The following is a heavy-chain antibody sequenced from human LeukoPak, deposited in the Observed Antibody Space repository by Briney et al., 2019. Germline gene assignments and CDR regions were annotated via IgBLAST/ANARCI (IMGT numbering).Heavy chain of an antibody. V-gene: IGHV3-49*04. CDR3: ARDQAGSGHYADF. Sequence: GGSLRLSCTASGFTFGDYAMSWVRQAPGKGLEWVGFIRSKAYGGTTEYAASVKGRFTISRDDSKSIAYLQMNSLRAEDTAEYYCARDQAGSGHYADFWGQGTLVTVSS. J-gene: IGHJ4*02. D-gene: IGHD3-10*01. CDR2: IRSKAYGGTT. CDR1: GFTFGDYA.